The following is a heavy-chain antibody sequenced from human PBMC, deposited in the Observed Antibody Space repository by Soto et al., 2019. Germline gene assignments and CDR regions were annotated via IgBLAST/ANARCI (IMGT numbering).Heavy chain of an antibody. CDR1: GFTFSSYA. CDR3: AKYTRIAVAGTGSCDY. D-gene: IGHD6-19*01. J-gene: IGHJ4*02. CDR2: ISGSGGST. Sequence: EVQLLESGGGLVQPGGSLRLSCAASGFTFSSYAMSWVRQAPGKGLEWVSAISGSGGSTYYADSVKGRFTISRDNSKNTLYLQMNSLRAEDTAVYYCAKYTRIAVAGTGSCDYWGQGTLVTVSS. V-gene: IGHV3-23*01.